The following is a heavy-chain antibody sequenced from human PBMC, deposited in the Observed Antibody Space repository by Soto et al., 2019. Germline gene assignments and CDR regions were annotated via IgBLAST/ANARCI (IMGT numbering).Heavy chain of an antibody. CDR2: IFSNDAK. V-gene: IGHV2-26*01. D-gene: IGHD1-1*01. J-gene: IGHJ2*01. CDR1: GFSLSNARMG. CDR3: ARGPPPPPRPKPHWFFDL. Sequence: QVTLKESGPVLVKPTETLTLTCTVSGFSLSNARMGVSWIRQPPGKALEWLAHIFSNDAKSYSTSLKSRLTISKDTSKSEVVFTMTNMDPVDTGTYYCARGPPPPPRPKPHWFFDLWGRGTLVTVSS.